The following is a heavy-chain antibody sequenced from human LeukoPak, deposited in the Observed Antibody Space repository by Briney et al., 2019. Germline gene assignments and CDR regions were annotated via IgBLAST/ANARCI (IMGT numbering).Heavy chain of an antibody. J-gene: IGHJ4*02. CDR2: IHYSGIT. Sequence: SETLSLTCTVSGGSISSSSYYWSWIRQPPGKGLEWIGYIHYSGITNYNPSLKSRVTISVDTSKNQFSLKLSSVTAADTAVYYCTSHYYDSSGYLRLFDYWGQGTLVTVSS. V-gene: IGHV4-61*01. D-gene: IGHD3-22*01. CDR3: TSHYYDSSGYLRLFDY. CDR1: GGSISSSSYY.